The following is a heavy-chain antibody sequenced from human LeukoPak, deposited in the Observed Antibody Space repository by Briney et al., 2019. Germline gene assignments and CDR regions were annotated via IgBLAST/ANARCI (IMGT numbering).Heavy chain of an antibody. CDR2: TSSSDAGT. CDR3: AKAPVTSCRGAYCYPFDS. V-gene: IGHV3-23*01. D-gene: IGHD2-21*01. J-gene: IGHJ4*02. Sequence: GGSLRLSRAASGSTLSTYAMSWVRQTPGKGLEWVAATSSSDAGTYHADSVRGRFTISRDNSKNTLYLQMNSLRAEDAAVYFCAKAPVTSCRGAYCYPFDSWGQGTLVTVSS. CDR1: GSTLSTYA.